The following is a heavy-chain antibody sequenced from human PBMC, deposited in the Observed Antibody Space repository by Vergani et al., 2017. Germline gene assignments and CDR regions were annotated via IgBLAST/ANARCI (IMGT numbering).Heavy chain of an antibody. CDR3: ARAGSSTMPRNWFDP. Sequence: QLQLQDSGSGLVKPSQTLSLTCAVSGGSISSGGYSWSWIRQPPGKGLEWIGYIYHSGSTYYNPSLKSRVTISVDRSKNQFSLKLSSVTAADTAVYYCARAGSSTMPRNWFDPWGQGTLVTVSS. CDR2: IYHSGST. CDR1: GGSISSGGYS. J-gene: IGHJ5*02. V-gene: IGHV4-30-2*01. D-gene: IGHD2-2*01.